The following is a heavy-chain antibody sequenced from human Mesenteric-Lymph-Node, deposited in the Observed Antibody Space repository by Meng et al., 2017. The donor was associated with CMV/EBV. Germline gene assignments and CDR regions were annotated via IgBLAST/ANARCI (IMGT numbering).Heavy chain of an antibody. V-gene: IGHV3-21*01. CDR2: ISSSSSYI. D-gene: IGHD3-3*01. CDR3: ARDMGDFWSGYYYYYYGMDV. CDR1: GFTFSSYG. Sequence: GGSLRLSCAASGFTFSSYGMHWVRQAPGKGLEWVSSISSSSSYIYYADSVKGRFTISRDNAKNSLYLQMNSLRAEDTAVYYCARDMGDFWSGYYYYYYGMDVWGQGTTVTVSS. J-gene: IGHJ6*02.